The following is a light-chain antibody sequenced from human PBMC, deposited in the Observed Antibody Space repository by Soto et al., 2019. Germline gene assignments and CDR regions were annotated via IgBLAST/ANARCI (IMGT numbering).Light chain of an antibody. J-gene: IGKJ1*01. CDR3: KQYNNWPRT. V-gene: IGKV3-15*01. Sequence: EIVLTQSPATLSLSPGARSSLSGRASQSISNFLAWYQQKPGQAPRLLIYGASTRATGIPARFSGSGSGTEFTLTISSLQSEDFAVYYCKQYNNWPRTVGQGTKVAI. CDR1: QSISNF. CDR2: GAS.